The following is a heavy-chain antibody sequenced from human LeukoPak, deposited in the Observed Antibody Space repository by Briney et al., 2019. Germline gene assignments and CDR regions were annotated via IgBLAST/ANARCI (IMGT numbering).Heavy chain of an antibody. Sequence: ASETLSLTCTVSGGSITNYYWSWIRQPAGKGLEWIGRIYTSGSTSYNPSLKSRLTMSVDTSKNQFSLKLSSVTAADTAVYYCARARGYACWFDPWGQGTLVTVSS. V-gene: IGHV4-4*07. CDR1: GGSITNYY. J-gene: IGHJ5*02. CDR2: IYTSGST. D-gene: IGHD2-2*01. CDR3: ARARGYACWFDP.